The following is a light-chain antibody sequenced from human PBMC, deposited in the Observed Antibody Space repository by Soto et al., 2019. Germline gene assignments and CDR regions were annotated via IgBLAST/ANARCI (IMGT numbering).Light chain of an antibody. V-gene: IGKV1-8*01. CDR3: QQYYSYPWT. Sequence: AIRMTHSTSSFSASTGDRVTITCRASQGISSYLAWYQQKPGKAPKLLIYAASTLQSGFPARFSGSGSGTNFPLTLTFLQSQDFATYYCQQYYSYPWTFVQGTKVEIK. J-gene: IGKJ1*01. CDR1: QGISSY. CDR2: AAS.